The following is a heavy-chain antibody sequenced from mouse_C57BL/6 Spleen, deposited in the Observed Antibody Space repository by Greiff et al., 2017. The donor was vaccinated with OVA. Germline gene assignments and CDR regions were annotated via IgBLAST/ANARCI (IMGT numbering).Heavy chain of an antibody. CDR1: GYTFTSYW. CDR3: AREGYDPWFAY. V-gene: IGHV1-55*01. Sequence: QVQLQQPGAELVKPGASVKMSCKASGYTFTSYWITWVKQRPGQGLEWIGDIYPGSGSTNYNEKFKSKATLTVDTASSTAYMQLSSLTAEDSAVYYCAREGYDPWFAYWGQGTLVTVSA. D-gene: IGHD2-3*01. J-gene: IGHJ3*01. CDR2: IYPGSGST.